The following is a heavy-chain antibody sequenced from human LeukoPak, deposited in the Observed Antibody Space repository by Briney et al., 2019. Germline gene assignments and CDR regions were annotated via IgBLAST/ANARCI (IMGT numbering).Heavy chain of an antibody. V-gene: IGHV3-30-3*01. CDR2: ISYDGSNK. D-gene: IGHD3-16*01. CDR1: GFTFSSYA. J-gene: IGHJ4*02. CDR3: ARDHLTITFRVAYYFDY. Sequence: GGSLRPSCAASGFTFSSYAMNWVRQAPGKGLEWVAVISYDGSNKYYADSVKGRFTISRDNSKNTLYLQMNSLRAEDTAVYYCARDHLTITFRVAYYFDYWGQGTLVTVSS.